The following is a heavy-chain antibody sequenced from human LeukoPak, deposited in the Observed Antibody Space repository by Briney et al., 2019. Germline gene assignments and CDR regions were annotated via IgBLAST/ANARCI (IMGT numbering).Heavy chain of an antibody. Sequence: PSETLSLTCTVSGGSISSSSYYWGWIRQPPGKGLEWIGSFYYSGSAYYNPSLKSRVTISVDTSKNQFSLKLSSVTAADTAVYYCARRFSGYFVDAFDIWGQGTMVTVSS. J-gene: IGHJ3*02. CDR3: ARRFSGYFVDAFDI. CDR2: FYYSGSA. D-gene: IGHD3-22*01. V-gene: IGHV4-39*07. CDR1: GGSISSSSYY.